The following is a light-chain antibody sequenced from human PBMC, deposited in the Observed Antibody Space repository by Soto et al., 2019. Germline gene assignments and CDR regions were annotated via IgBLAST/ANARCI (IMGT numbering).Light chain of an antibody. Sequence: QSVLTQPASVSGSPGQSIAISCTGTSSDVGAYNYVSWFQQHPGKAPKLMIYDVGSRPSGVSDRFSGSKSGNTASLTISGLQAEDEADYYCSSYTTSTTYVFGTGTKVTVL. J-gene: IGLJ1*01. CDR3: SSYTTSTTYV. CDR2: DVG. CDR1: SSDVGAYNY. V-gene: IGLV2-14*03.